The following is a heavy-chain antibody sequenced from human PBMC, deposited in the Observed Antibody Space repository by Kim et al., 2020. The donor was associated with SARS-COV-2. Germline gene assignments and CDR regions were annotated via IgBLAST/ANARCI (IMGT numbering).Heavy chain of an antibody. CDR3: ARDRHLSTYDFWSTYYPNAFDC. J-gene: IGHJ4*02. D-gene: IGHD3-3*01. V-gene: IGHV3-21*06. CDR1: GLTFSYYT. CDR2: ISGSSTNK. Sequence: GGSLRLSCAASGLTFSYYTMNWVRQAPGKGLEWVSSISGSSTNKHYADSLKGRFTISRDNAKSSLYLQINSLRAEDTAVYYCARDRHLSTYDFWSTYYPNAFDCWGQGALVAVSS.